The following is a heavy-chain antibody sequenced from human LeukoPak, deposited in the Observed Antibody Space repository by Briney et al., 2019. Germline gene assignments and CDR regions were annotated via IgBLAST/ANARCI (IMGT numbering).Heavy chain of an antibody. D-gene: IGHD6-19*01. CDR1: GFTFSSYW. CDR2: IKQDGSEK. CDR3: GRAGAGTRFAP. V-gene: IGHV3-7*04. J-gene: IGHJ5*02. Sequence: GGSLRLSCAASGFTFSSYWMNWVRQAPGKGLEWVANIKQDGSEKYYVDSVKGRFTISRDNAKNSLYLQMNSLRAEDTAVYYWGRAGAGTRFAPWGKGPLVTVSS.